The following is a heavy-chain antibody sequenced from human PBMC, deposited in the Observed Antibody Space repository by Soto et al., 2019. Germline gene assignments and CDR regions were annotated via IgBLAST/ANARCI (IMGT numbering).Heavy chain of an antibody. CDR1: GFTFSNAW. Sequence: PGGSLRLSCAASGFTFSNAWMNWVRQAPGKGLEWVGRIKSKTDGGTTDYAAPVKGRFTISRDDSKNTLYLQMNSLKTEDTAVYYCTTEYQLLYRALAARPIGYGMDVWGQGTTVTVSS. CDR2: IKSKTDGGTT. J-gene: IGHJ6*02. CDR3: TTEYQLLYRALAARPIGYGMDV. V-gene: IGHV3-15*07. D-gene: IGHD2-2*02.